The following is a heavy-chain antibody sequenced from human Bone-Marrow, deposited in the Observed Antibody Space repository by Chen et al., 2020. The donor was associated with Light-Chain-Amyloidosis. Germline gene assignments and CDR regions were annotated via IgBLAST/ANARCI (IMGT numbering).Heavy chain of an antibody. D-gene: IGHD3-10*01. CDR2: IYSGGST. Sequence: EVQLVETGGGLIQPGGSLRLSCAASGFTVSSNYMSWVRQAPGKGLEWVSVIYSGGSTYYADSVKGRFTISRDNSKNTLYLQMNSLRAEDTAVYYCARTGLWFGELLPFDYWGQGTLVTVSS. V-gene: IGHV3-53*02. J-gene: IGHJ4*02. CDR3: ARTGLWFGELLPFDY. CDR1: GFTVSSNY.